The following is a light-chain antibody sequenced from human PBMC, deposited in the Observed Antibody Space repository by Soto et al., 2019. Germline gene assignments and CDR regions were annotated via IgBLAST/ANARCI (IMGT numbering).Light chain of an antibody. CDR3: CSFSPSGTHV. CDR2: DVN. Sequence: SALTQPASVSGSPGQSITISCTGTSSDVGTYDYVSWHQQHPGKAPKLIIYDVNNRPSGVSSRFSGSKSGNTASLTISGLQAEDEADYYCCSFSPSGTHVFGTGTKVTV. J-gene: IGLJ1*01. CDR1: SSDVGTYDY. V-gene: IGLV2-14*01.